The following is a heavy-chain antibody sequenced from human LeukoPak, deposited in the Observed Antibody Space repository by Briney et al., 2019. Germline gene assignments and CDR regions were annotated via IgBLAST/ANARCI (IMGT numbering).Heavy chain of an antibody. CDR2: IRYDGSNK. V-gene: IGHV3-30*02. CDR3: AKDSVRYSSTWLYYFDY. J-gene: IGHJ4*02. Sequence: QPGGSLRLSCAASGFTLSSYGIHWVRQAPGKGLEWVTFIRYDGSNKYYADSVKGRFTISRDNSKNTLYLQMNSLRAEDTAVYYCAKDSVRYSSTWLYYFDYWGQGTLVTVSS. D-gene: IGHD6-13*01. CDR1: GFTLSSYG.